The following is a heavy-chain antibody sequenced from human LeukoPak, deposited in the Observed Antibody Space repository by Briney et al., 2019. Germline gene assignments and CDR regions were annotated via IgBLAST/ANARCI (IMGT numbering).Heavy chain of an antibody. CDR2: INEDGSTT. CDR1: GFTFSSNW. CDR3: VRDLGGRSGH. J-gene: IGHJ4*02. Sequence: TGGSLRLSCAASGFTFSSNWMHWVRQAPGKGLVWVSRINEDGSTTNYADSVKGRFTISRDSAKNTLYLQMNSLRAEDTAVYYCVRDLGGRSGHWGQGTLVTVSS. V-gene: IGHV3-74*01. D-gene: IGHD1-26*01.